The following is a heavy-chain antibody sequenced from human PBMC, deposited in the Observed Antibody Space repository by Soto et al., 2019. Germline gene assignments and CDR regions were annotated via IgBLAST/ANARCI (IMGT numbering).Heavy chain of an antibody. Sequence: SETLSLTCTVSGGSISSYYWSWIRQPPGKGLEWIGYIYYSGSANYNPSLKSRVTISVDTSKPPFSLKLSSVTAADTAMYFCASRSGTYSPEFDYWGQGTPVTVSS. CDR1: GGSISSYY. D-gene: IGHD3-10*01. CDR2: IYYSGSA. J-gene: IGHJ4*02. CDR3: ASRSGTYSPEFDY. V-gene: IGHV4-59*01.